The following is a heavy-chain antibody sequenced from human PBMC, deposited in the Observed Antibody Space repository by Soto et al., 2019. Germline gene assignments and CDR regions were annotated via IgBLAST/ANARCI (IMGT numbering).Heavy chain of an antibody. Sequence: SETLSPTCHISGDTVSTGTATWNWIRQSPSRGCEWLGRTYYGSKGYNDYAVSVRSRISIKPAAYIDQITLKLNAVAAEDSAVYHCVRGGGNSWFDYWGPGTLVTVSS. CDR3: VRGGGNSWFDY. CDR2: TYYGSKGYN. V-gene: IGHV6-1*01. D-gene: IGHD2-15*01. CDR1: GDTVSTGTAT. J-gene: IGHJ5*01.